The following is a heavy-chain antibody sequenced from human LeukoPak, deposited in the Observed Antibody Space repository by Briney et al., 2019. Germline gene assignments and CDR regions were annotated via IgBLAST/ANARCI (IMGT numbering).Heavy chain of an antibody. CDR1: GYSISSGYY. CDR3: ARWNRMIDY. Sequence: SETLSLTCTVSGYSISSGYYWGWIRQPPGKGLEWIGSIYHSGSTYYNPSLKSRVTISVDTSKNQFSLKLSSVTAADTAVYYCARWNRMIDYWGQGTLVTVSS. CDR2: IYHSGST. J-gene: IGHJ4*02. D-gene: IGHD1-1*01. V-gene: IGHV4-38-2*02.